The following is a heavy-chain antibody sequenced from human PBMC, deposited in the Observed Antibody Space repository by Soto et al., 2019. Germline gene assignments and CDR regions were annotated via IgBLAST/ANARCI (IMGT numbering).Heavy chain of an antibody. CDR1: GVSISSYY. CDR3: VRGAYISYGPAIDH. Sequence: SETLSLTCAVSGVSISSYYWSWIRQPPGKGLEWIGYNYYSGTTNYNPSLKSRVTISVDTSKNQFFLRLTSVTAADTAVYYCVRGAYISYGPAIDHWGPGTLVTVYS. V-gene: IGHV4-59*01. CDR2: NYYSGTT. D-gene: IGHD2-21*01. J-gene: IGHJ4*02.